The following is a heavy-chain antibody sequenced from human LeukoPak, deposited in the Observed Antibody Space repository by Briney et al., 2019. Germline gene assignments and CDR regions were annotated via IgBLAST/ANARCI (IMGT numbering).Heavy chain of an antibody. CDR2: ISYDGSNK. J-gene: IGHJ4*02. Sequence: GGSLRLSCAASGFTFSSYAMHWVRQAPGRGLEWVAVISYDGSNKYYADSVKGRFTISRDNSKNTLYLQMNSLRAEDTAVYYCAKHYYGSGRYYNVDYWGQGTLVTVSS. CDR1: GFTFSSYA. D-gene: IGHD3-10*01. V-gene: IGHV3-30*04. CDR3: AKHYYGSGRYYNVDY.